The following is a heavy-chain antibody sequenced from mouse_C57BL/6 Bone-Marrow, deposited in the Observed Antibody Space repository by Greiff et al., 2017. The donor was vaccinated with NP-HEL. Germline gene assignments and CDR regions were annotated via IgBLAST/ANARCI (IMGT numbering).Heavy chain of an antibody. CDR2: ISYDGSN. CDR1: GYSITSGYY. J-gene: IGHJ1*03. V-gene: IGHV3-6*01. Sequence: EVKLQESGPGLVKPSQSLSLTCSVTGYSITSGYYWNWIRQFSGNKLEWMGYISYDGSNNYNPSLKNRISITRDTSKNQFFLKLNSVTTEDTATYYCARDEAIYYDYDRYFDVWGTGTTVTVSS. D-gene: IGHD2-4*01. CDR3: ARDEAIYYDYDRYFDV.